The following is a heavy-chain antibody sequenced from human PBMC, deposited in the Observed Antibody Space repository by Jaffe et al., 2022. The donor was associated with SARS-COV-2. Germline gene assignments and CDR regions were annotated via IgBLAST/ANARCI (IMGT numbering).Heavy chain of an antibody. J-gene: IGHJ5*02. CDR1: GFTLSDHY. D-gene: IGHD1-26*01. V-gene: IGHV3-72*01. CDR3: TRDQGVVGVPGA. Sequence: EVQLVESGGGLVQPGGSLRLSCAASGFTLSDHYMHWVRQAPGKGLEWVGLTRNKAYSYTTEYAASVKGRFTISRDDVKNSLFLQMSSLKIEDTAVYYCTRDQGVVGVPGAWGQGTLVTVSS. CDR2: TRNKAYSYTT.